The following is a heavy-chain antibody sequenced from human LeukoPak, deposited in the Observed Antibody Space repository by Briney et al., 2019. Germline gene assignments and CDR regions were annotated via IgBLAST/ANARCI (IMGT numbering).Heavy chain of an antibody. CDR3: AKGPYFYGSGHFDY. J-gene: IGHJ4*02. D-gene: IGHD3-10*01. V-gene: IGHV3-30*04. Sequence: PGRSLRHSCAASGFTFSSYAMHWVRQAPGKGLEWVAVVSYDGGNKYYADSVKGRFTISRDNSKNTLYLQMNSLRAEDTAVYYCAKGPYFYGSGHFDYWGQGTLVTVSS. CDR2: VSYDGGNK. CDR1: GFTFSSYA.